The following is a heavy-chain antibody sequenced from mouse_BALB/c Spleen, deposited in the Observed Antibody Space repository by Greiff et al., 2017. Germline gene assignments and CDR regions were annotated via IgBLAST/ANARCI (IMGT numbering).Heavy chain of an antibody. CDR1: GYSFTGYY. V-gene: IGHV1-31*01. J-gene: IGHJ4*01. CDR2: INPYNGAT. D-gene: IGHD2-4*01. CDR3: ARYDYEGYAMDY. Sequence: EVQLQESGPELVKPGASVKISCKASGYSFTGYYMHWVKQSHVKSLEWIGRINPYNGATSYNQNFKDKASLTVDKSSSTAYMELHSLTSEDSAVYYCARYDYEGYAMDYWGQGTSVTVSS.